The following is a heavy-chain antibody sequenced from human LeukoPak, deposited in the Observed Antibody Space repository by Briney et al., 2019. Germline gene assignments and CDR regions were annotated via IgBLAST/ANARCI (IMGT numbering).Heavy chain of an antibody. J-gene: IGHJ3*02. CDR2: IYYSGST. V-gene: IGHV4-59*01. CDR1: GGSISSYY. Sequence: SETLSLTCTVSGGSISSYYWSSIRQPPRKGLEWIGYIYYSGSTNYNPSLKSRVTISVDTSKNQFSLKLSSVTAADTAVYYCARDDAFDIWGQGTMVTVSS. CDR3: ARDDAFDI.